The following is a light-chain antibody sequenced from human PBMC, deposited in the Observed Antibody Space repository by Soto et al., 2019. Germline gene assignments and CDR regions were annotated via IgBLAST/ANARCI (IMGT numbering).Light chain of an antibody. CDR3: AAWDGSLNGYV. CDR2: EVS. V-gene: IGLV2-8*01. J-gene: IGLJ1*01. Sequence: QSALTQPPSASGSPGQSVTISCTGTSSDVGGYNYVSWYQQHPDKAPKLMIYEVSKRPSGVPDRFSGSKSGTSASLAISGLQSEDEADYYCAAWDGSLNGYVFGTGTKLTVL. CDR1: SSDVGGYNY.